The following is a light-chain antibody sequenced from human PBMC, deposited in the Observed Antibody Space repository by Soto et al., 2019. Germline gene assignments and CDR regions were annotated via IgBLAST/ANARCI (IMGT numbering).Light chain of an antibody. J-gene: IGLJ2*01. V-gene: IGLV2-14*01. CDR2: EVS. CDR1: SSDVGAYNS. Sequence: QSALTQPASVSGSPGQSITISCTGTSSDVGAYNSVSWYQQHPGKAPKLMIYEVSNRPLGVSNRFSGSKSGNTASLTISGLQVEDEADYFCSSFTTTAILVVFGGRTKVTVL. CDR3: SSFTTTAILVV.